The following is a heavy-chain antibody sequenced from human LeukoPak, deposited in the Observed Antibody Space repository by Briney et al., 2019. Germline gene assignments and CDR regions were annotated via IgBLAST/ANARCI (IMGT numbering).Heavy chain of an antibody. CDR1: GGSISSSSYY. CDR2: IYYSGST. Sequence: SETLSLTCTVSGGSISSSSYYWGWIRQPPGKGLEWIGSIYYSGSTYYNPSLKSRVTISVDTSKNQFSLKLSSVTAADTAVYYCARGGYSRDSSGYLRGQGTLVTVSS. CDR3: ARGGYSRDSSGYL. D-gene: IGHD3-22*01. J-gene: IGHJ4*02. V-gene: IGHV4-39*07.